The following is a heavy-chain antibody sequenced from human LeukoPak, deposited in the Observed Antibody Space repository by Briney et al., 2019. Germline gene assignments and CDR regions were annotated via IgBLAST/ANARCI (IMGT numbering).Heavy chain of an antibody. Sequence: GGSLRLSCAASGFTFSSYAMSWVRQAPGKGLVWVSRISTDGSPTTYADSVKGRFTISRDNAKNTLYLQMNSLRADDTAVYYCARGYGGISDWYFDLWGRGTLVIVSS. V-gene: IGHV3-74*01. CDR1: GFTFSSYA. CDR2: ISTDGSPT. J-gene: IGHJ2*01. D-gene: IGHD4-23*01. CDR3: ARGYGGISDWYFDL.